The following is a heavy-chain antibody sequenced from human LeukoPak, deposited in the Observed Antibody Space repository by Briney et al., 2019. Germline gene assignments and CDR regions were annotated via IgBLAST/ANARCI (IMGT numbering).Heavy chain of an antibody. D-gene: IGHD6-13*01. V-gene: IGHV3-21*01. CDR3: ARDRGEQLVLPVYYFDY. CDR2: ISSSSSYI. Sequence: PGGSLRLSCAASGFTFSSYSMNWVRQAPGKGLEWVSSISSSSSYIYYADSVKGRFTISRDNAKNSLYLQMNSLRAEDTAVYYCARDRGEQLVLPVYYFDYWGQGTLVTVSS. CDR1: GFTFSSYS. J-gene: IGHJ4*02.